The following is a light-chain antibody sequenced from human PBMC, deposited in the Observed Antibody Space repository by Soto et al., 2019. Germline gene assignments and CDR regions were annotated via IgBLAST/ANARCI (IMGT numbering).Light chain of an antibody. CDR2: GVS. Sequence: EIVLTQSPGTLSLSPGERATLSCRASQSISSGYLAWYQQKPGQAPRLLIYGVSGRATGIPDRFSGSGSGADFTLTISRLEPEDFAVYYCQQYNNWPPWTFGQGTKVEIK. CDR1: QSISSGY. CDR3: QQYNNWPPWT. V-gene: IGKV3-20*01. J-gene: IGKJ1*01.